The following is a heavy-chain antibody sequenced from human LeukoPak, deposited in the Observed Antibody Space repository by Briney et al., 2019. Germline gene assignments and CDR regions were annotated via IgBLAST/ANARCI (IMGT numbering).Heavy chain of an antibody. J-gene: IGHJ4*02. CDR3: ATPLFTLRYFDWLPPGY. CDR2: IYYSGIT. D-gene: IGHD3-9*01. CDR1: GGSISSGGYY. V-gene: IGHV4-31*03. Sequence: PSQTLSLTCTVSGGSISSGGYYWSWIRQHPGKGLEWIGYIYYSGITYYNPSLKSRVTISVDTSKNQFSLKLSSVTAADTAVYSCATPLFTLRYFDWLPPGYWGQGTLVTVSS.